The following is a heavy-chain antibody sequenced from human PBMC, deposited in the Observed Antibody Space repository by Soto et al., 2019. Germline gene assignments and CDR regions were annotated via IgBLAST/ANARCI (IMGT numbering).Heavy chain of an antibody. V-gene: IGHV3-30*18. Sequence: QVQLVESGGGVVQSGRSLRLSCAASGFTFSSYGMHWVRQAPGKGLEWVAVMSYDGSNKYYADSVKGRFTISRDNSKNTLYLQMNSLRAEDTAVYYCAKGGHYYDSSGFRGDAFDIWGQGTMVTVSS. CDR1: GFTFSSYG. D-gene: IGHD3-22*01. CDR3: AKGGHYYDSSGFRGDAFDI. J-gene: IGHJ3*02. CDR2: MSYDGSNK.